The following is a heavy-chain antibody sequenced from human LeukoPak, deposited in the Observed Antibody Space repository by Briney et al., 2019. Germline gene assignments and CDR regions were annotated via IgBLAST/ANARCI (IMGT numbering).Heavy chain of an antibody. CDR1: GDSITGYY. Sequence: SETLSLTCSVSGDSITGYYWGWIRQPAGKGLEWIGRIYTSGSTNYNPSLKSRVTMSVDTSKNQFSLKLSSVTAADTAVYYCARAPPYYYDSSGPQDNWFDPWGQGTLVTVSS. V-gene: IGHV4-4*07. D-gene: IGHD3-22*01. CDR2: IYTSGST. J-gene: IGHJ5*02. CDR3: ARAPPYYYDSSGPQDNWFDP.